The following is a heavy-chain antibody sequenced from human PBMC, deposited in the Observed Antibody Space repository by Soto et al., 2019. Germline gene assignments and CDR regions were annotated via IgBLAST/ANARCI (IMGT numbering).Heavy chain of an antibody. D-gene: IGHD2-21*02. J-gene: IGHJ4*02. CDR2: VNPSGGHT. V-gene: IGHV1-46*01. CDR3: ARGGHVVVVTAALDY. Sequence: QVQLMQSGAEVKKPGASVKVSCKASGDTFTDYYIHWVRQAPGQGLEWMGTVNPSGGHTTYAQHFLGRGPMTRDTSSSTLYMALTSLTSDDTAIYYCARGGHVVVVTAALDYWGQGTLVTVSS. CDR1: GDTFTDYY.